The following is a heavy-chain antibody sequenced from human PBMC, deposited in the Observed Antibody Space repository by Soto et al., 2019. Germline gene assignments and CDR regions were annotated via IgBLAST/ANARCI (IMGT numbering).Heavy chain of an antibody. D-gene: IGHD6-13*01. CDR2: ISYDGSNK. J-gene: IGHJ4*02. CDR3: ARDRIRAAAGYFDY. V-gene: IGHV3-30-3*01. Sequence: ESGGGVVQPGRSLRLSCAASGFTFSSYAMHWVRQAPGMGLEWVAVISYDGSNKYYADSVKGRFTISRDNSKNTLYLQMNSLRAEDTAVYYCARDRIRAAAGYFDYWGQGTLVTVSS. CDR1: GFTFSSYA.